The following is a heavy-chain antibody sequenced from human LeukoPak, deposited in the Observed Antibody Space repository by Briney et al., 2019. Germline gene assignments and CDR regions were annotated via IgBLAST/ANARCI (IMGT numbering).Heavy chain of an antibody. CDR1: GFTFSSYC. CDR3: AKGHYYGSGSYYYYYYYMDV. V-gene: IGHV3-23*01. CDR2: ISGSGGST. J-gene: IGHJ6*03. Sequence: GGSLRLSCAASGFTFSSYCVSWVRQAPGKGLEWVSAISGSGGSTYYADSVKGRFTISRDNSKNTLYLQMNSLRAEDTAVYYCAKGHYYGSGSYYYYYYYMDVWGKGTTVTISS. D-gene: IGHD3-10*01.